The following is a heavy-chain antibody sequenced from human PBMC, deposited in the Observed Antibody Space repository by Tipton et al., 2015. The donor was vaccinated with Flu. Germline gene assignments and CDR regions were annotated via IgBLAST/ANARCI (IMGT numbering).Heavy chain of an antibody. CDR2: LYFSGRT. D-gene: IGHD2-8*01. Sequence: TLSLTCSVSGGSISSSDYYWGWIRQPPGKGLEWIGSLYFSGRTYYNPSLRSRVSLSVDTSKNQISLNLSSVNAADTAIYYCARVRPNDIRALHMWGQGTLVAVSS. CDR1: GGSISSSDYY. CDR3: ARVRPNDIRALHM. J-gene: IGHJ3*02. V-gene: IGHV4-39*07.